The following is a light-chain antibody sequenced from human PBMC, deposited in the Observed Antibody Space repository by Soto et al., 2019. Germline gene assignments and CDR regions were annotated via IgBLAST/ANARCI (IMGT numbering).Light chain of an antibody. CDR3: QQSYSTPRT. CDR2: GAS. Sequence: DIQMTQSPYSLSASVGDRVTITCRASQSISSNLNWYQQKPVKAPKLLIYGASSLQSGVPSRFSGSGSGTDFTLIISSLQPEDFATYYCQQSYSTPRTFGQGTKLEI. J-gene: IGKJ2*01. V-gene: IGKV1-39*01. CDR1: QSISSN.